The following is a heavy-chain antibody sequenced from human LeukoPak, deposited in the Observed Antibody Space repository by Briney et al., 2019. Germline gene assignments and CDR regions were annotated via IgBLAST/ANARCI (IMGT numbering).Heavy chain of an antibody. CDR3: ARLDIVVVVAATDYSYYMDV. J-gene: IGHJ6*03. CDR1: GYTFTSYG. D-gene: IGHD2-15*01. V-gene: IGHV1-18*01. Sequence: ASVKVSCKASGYTFTSYGISWVRQAPGQGLEWMGWISAYNGNTNYAQKLQGRVTMTTDTSTSTAYMELRSLRSDDTAVYYCARLDIVVVVAATDYSYYMDVWGKGTTVTVSS. CDR2: ISAYNGNT.